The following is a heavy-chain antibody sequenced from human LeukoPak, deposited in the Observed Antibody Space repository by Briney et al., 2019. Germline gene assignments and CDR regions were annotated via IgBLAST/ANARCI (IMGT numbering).Heavy chain of an antibody. D-gene: IGHD3-22*01. CDR1: GGSISSSNW. CDR3: ARGGDYFDSSYNYRKDYYGMDV. CDR2: IYHSGST. Sequence: SGTLSLTCAVSGGSISSSNWWSWVRQPPGKGLEWIGEIYHSGSTNYNPSLKSRVTISVDKSKNQFSLKLSSVTAADTAVYYCARGGDYFDSSYNYRKDYYGMDVWGQGTTVTVSS. J-gene: IGHJ6*02. V-gene: IGHV4-4*02.